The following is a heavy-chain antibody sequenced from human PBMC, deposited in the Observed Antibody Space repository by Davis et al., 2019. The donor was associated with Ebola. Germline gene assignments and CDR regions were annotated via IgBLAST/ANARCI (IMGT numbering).Heavy chain of an antibody. D-gene: IGHD3-22*01. CDR3: TAYDSTFRNY. CDR2: ISWDGRST. Sequence: GESLKISCAASGFTFGDYAMHWVRQAPGKGLEWVSLISWDGRSTAYADSVRDRFSISRDNSRNFLYLQMNGLRAEDTALYYCTAYDSTFRNYWGQGTLDTVSS. J-gene: IGHJ4*02. V-gene: IGHV3-43D*03. CDR1: GFTFGDYA.